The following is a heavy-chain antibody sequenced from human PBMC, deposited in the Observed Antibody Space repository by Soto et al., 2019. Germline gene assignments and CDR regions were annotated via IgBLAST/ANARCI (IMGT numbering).Heavy chain of an antibody. CDR1: GGTFSSYT. J-gene: IGHJ4*02. CDR2: IIPILGMA. Sequence: SVKVSCKASGGTFSSYTISWVRQAPGQGLEWMGRIIPILGMANYAQKFQGRVTITADKSTSTAYMELSSLRSEDTAVYYCARDYRGVDGDYRNRWYQYWGQGTLVTVSS. CDR3: ARDYRGVDGDYRNRWYQY. V-gene: IGHV1-69*04. D-gene: IGHD4-17*01.